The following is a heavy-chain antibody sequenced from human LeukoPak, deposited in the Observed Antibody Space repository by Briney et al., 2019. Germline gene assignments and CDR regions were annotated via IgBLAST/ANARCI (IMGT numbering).Heavy chain of an antibody. Sequence: PGRSLRLSCAASGFTFSSYGMHWVRQAPGKGLEWVAVIWYDGSNKHYADSVKGRFTISRDNAKNSLYLQMNSLRAEDTAVYYCASDRGELIHFDYWGQGTLVTVSS. CDR1: GFTFSSYG. J-gene: IGHJ4*02. D-gene: IGHD1-7*01. CDR3: ASDRGELIHFDY. CDR2: IWYDGSNK. V-gene: IGHV3-33*01.